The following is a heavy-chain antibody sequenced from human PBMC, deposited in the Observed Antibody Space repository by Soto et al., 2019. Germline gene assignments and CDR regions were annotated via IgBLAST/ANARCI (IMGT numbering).Heavy chain of an antibody. CDR2: ISYDGSNK. V-gene: IGHV3-30-3*01. J-gene: IGHJ4*02. Sequence: QVQLVESGGGVVQPGRSLRLSCAASGFTFSSYAMHWVRQAPGKGLEWVAVISYDGSNKYYADSVNGRFTISRDNSKNTLYLQMNSLRAEDTAVYYCARDRIYSSSWYDYWGQGTLVTVSS. CDR1: GFTFSSYA. CDR3: ARDRIYSSSWYDY. D-gene: IGHD6-13*01.